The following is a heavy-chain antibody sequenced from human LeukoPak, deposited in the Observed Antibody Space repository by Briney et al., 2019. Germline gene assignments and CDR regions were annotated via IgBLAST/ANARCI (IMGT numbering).Heavy chain of an antibody. V-gene: IGHV3-23*01. Sequence: PGGSLRLSCAASGFTFSSYVMVWVRQAPGKGLEWVSTVSASEDATHYADSVKGRFTISGDNSKATLNLQMGSLRAEDTAVYYCATYTHWVAGDVWGQGTTVTVSS. CDR1: GFTFSSYV. CDR3: ATYTHWVAGDV. CDR2: VSASEDAT. J-gene: IGHJ6*02. D-gene: IGHD3-16*01.